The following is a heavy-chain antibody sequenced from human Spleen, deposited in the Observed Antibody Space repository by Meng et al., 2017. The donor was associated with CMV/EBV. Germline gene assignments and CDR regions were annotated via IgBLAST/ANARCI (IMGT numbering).Heavy chain of an antibody. V-gene: IGHV4-34*01. D-gene: IGHD2/OR15-2a*01. CDR1: GGSFSGYY. J-gene: IGHJ4*02. Sequence: CVVYGGSFSGYYWTWIRQSPGQGLEWIGEVIHSGATNYNPSLESRVSISADTSKNQFSLKLTSVTAADTAVYYCARGRLFLKTYFDYWGRGALVTVSS. CDR2: VIHSGAT. CDR3: ARGRLFLKTYFDY.